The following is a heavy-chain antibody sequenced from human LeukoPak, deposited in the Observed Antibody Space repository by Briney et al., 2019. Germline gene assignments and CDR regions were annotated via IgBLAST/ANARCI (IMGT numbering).Heavy chain of an antibody. J-gene: IGHJ4*02. CDR3: ARSPSIAAAATTLDY. D-gene: IGHD6-13*01. Sequence: GGSLRLSCAASGFTFSSYNMNWVRQAPGQGLEWVSSITSGSSYIYYADSVKGRFTISRDNAKSSLYLQMNSLRAEDTAVYYCARSPSIAAAATTLDYWGQGTLVTVSS. CDR1: GFTFSSYN. CDR2: ITSGSSYI. V-gene: IGHV3-21*01.